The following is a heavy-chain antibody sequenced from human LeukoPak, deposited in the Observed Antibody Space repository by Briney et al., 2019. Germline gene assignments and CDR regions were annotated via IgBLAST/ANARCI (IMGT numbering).Heavy chain of an antibody. V-gene: IGHV3-43D*04. D-gene: IGHD6-13*01. CDR3: AKDRSSWHAYYFDS. CDR1: GFTFDDYA. Sequence: GGSLRLSCAASGFTFDDYAMHWVRQAPGKGLEWVSLISWDGDSTYYADSVKGRFTVSRDNSKNSPYLQMNSLRAEDTALYYCAKDRSSWHAYYFDSWDQGTLVTVSS. J-gene: IGHJ4*02. CDR2: ISWDGDST.